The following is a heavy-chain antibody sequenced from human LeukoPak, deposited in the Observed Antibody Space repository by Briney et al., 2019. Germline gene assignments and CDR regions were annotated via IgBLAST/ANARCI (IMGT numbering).Heavy chain of an antibody. CDR1: GGSISSYY. Sequence: SETLSLTCTVSGGSISSYYWSWIRQSPEKGLEWIGYIFYTGTTNYNPSLKSRVTISVDTSKNQFSLRLTSVTAADTARYYCARHFIASQSTFDYWGQGTLVTVSS. CDR3: ARHFIASQSTFDY. V-gene: IGHV4-59*08. J-gene: IGHJ4*02. CDR2: IFYTGTT.